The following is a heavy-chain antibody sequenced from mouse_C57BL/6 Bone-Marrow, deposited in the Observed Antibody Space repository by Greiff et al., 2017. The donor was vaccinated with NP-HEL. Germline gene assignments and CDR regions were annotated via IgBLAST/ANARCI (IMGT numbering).Heavy chain of an antibody. CDR1: GFTFSSYA. J-gene: IGHJ2*01. V-gene: IGHV5-4*01. D-gene: IGHD2-4*01. Sequence: EVMLVESGGGLVKPGGSLKLSCAASGFTFSSYAMSWVRQTPEKRLEWVATISDGGSYTYYPDNVKGRFTISRDNAKNNLYLQMSHLKSEDTAMYYCAREEIYYDYDEGGYWGQGTTLTVSS. CDR2: ISDGGSYT. CDR3: AREEIYYDYDEGGY.